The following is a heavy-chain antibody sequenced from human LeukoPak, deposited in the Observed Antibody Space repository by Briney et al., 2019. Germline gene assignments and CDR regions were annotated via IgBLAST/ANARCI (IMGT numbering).Heavy chain of an antibody. CDR3: ARVVVAATDWFDP. J-gene: IGHJ5*02. CDR1: GYSISSGYY. Sequence: PSETLSLTCTVSGYSISSGYYWGWIRQPPGKGLEWIGSIYHSGSTYYNPSLKSRVTISVDTSKNQFSLKLSSVTAADTAVYYCARVVVAATDWFDPWGQGTLVTVSS. D-gene: IGHD2-15*01. CDR2: IYHSGST. V-gene: IGHV4-38-2*02.